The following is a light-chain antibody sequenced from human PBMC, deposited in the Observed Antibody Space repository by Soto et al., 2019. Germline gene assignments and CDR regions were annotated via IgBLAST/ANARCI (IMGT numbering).Light chain of an antibody. Sequence: EIVLTQSPGTLSLSPGERATLSCRASQSVSSSYLAWYQQKPGQAPRLLICGASSRATGIPDRFSGSGSGTDFTLTISRLEPEDFAVYYCQQYDSSPKTFGQGIKVDIK. CDR3: QQYDSSPKT. CDR2: GAS. V-gene: IGKV3-20*01. J-gene: IGKJ1*01. CDR1: QSVSSSY.